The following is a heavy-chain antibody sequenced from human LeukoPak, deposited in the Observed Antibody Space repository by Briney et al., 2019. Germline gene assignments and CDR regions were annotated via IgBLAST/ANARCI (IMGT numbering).Heavy chain of an antibody. CDR3: ARDRAEYEYTYHTLFDN. Sequence: GGTLRLPCAVSGFTFKDYCMHWIRQAPNEGLLWLAQINDDGRSTLYKDSVKGRFTISRDNAKHTLHRPMKTLGAGHTAIYYCARDRAEYEYTYHTLFDNWGQGTPVSVPS. CDR1: GFTFKDYC. V-gene: IGHV3-74*03. D-gene: IGHD3-16*01. CDR2: INDDGRST. J-gene: IGHJ4*02.